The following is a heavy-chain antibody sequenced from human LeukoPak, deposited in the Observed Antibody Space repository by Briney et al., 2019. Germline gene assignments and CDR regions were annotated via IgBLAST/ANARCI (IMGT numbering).Heavy chain of an antibody. CDR3: ARGGGYDWGAFDY. D-gene: IGHD5-12*01. CDR2: ISYSGGT. J-gene: IGHJ4*02. V-gene: IGHV4-59*01. CDR1: GGSIKSYY. Sequence: SETLSLTCTVAGGSIKSYYWSWIRQPLGKGLEWIGFISYSGGTAYRTTLKSRVTISADTSKSQFTLKLKSVTAADTAVYYCARGGGYDWGAFDYWGQGTLVTVSS.